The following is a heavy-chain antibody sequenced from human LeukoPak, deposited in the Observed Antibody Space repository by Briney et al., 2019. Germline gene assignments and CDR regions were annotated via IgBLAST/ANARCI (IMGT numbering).Heavy chain of an antibody. D-gene: IGHD3-22*01. V-gene: IGHV1-46*01. Sequence: ASVKVSCKASGYTFTSYYMHWVRQAPGQGLEWMGIINPSGGSTSYAQKFQGRVTMTRDTSISTAYMELSRLRSDDTAVYYCARSYYYDSSGYYEEGDWFDPWGQGTLVTVSS. CDR1: GYTFTSYY. CDR2: INPSGGST. CDR3: ARSYYYDSSGYYEEGDWFDP. J-gene: IGHJ5*02.